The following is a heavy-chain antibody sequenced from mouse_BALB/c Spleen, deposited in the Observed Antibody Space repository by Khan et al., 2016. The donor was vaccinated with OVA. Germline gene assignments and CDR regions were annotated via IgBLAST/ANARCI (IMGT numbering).Heavy chain of an antibody. D-gene: IGHD2-14*01. V-gene: IGHV1-4*01. CDR1: GYTFTSHT. J-gene: IGHJ4*01. CDR3: ARRTTEYVMDD. Sequence: QVRLQQSGAELARPGASVKMSCKASGYTFTSHTMHWVKQRPGQGLAWIGYINPRSGYTNYNPKFNDKATLTADKSSSTASMQLSSLTSKDSAVYYCARRTTEYVMDDWGQGTSVTVSS. CDR2: INPRSGYT.